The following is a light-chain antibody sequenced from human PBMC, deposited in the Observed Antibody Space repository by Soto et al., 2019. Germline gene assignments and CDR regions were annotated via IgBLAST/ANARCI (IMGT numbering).Light chain of an antibody. J-gene: IGLJ3*02. Sequence: QSALTQPASVSGSPGQSITISCTGTSSDVGGYNYVSWYQHHPGKAPKLIIYEVSNRPSGVSNRFSGSKSGNTASLTISGLQGEDEADYYCSFYTISGVFGGGTKLTVL. CDR2: EVS. CDR1: SSDVGGYNY. V-gene: IGLV2-14*01. CDR3: SFYTISGV.